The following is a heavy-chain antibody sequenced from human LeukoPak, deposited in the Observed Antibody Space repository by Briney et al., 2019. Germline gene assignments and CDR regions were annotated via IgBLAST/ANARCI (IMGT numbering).Heavy chain of an antibody. CDR2: ITNDGSST. J-gene: IGHJ6*02. Sequence: GGSLRLSCAASGLTFSSHWMHWVRQAPGKGLVWVSRITNDGSSTTYADSVKGRFTISRDNSKNTLYLQMNSLRAEDTAVYYCAREVAVADYGMDVWGQGTTVTVSS. D-gene: IGHD6-19*01. CDR1: GLTFSSHW. V-gene: IGHV3-74*01. CDR3: AREVAVADYGMDV.